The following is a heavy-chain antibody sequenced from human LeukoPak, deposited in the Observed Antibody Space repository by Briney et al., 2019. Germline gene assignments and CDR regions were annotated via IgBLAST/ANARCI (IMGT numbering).Heavy chain of an antibody. CDR2: INPSIGDT. CDR3: ARDWGLLRAGAF. CDR1: GYTFTGYF. Sequence: ASVKVSCKASGYTFTGYFMHWVRQAPGQGLEWMGWINPSIGDTKYAQKFQGRVTMTRDTSINTVYMELNRLRSDDTAVYYCARDWGLLRAGAFWGQGTLVTVPS. V-gene: IGHV1-2*02. J-gene: IGHJ4*02. D-gene: IGHD3-22*01.